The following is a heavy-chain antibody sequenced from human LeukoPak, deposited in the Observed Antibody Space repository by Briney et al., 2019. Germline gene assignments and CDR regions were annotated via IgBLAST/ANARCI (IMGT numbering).Heavy chain of an antibody. CDR2: ISSSGSTI. CDR3: ARDPYNGNYGDSYYYFMDA. CDR1: GFTFSSYE. J-gene: IGHJ6*03. V-gene: IGHV3-48*03. D-gene: IGHD1-26*01. Sequence: GGSLRLSCAASGFTFSSYEMNWVRQAPGKGLEWVSYISSSGSTIYYADSVKGRFTISRDNAKNSLYLQMNSLRAEDTAVYYCARDPYNGNYGDSYYYFMDAWGKGTTVTISS.